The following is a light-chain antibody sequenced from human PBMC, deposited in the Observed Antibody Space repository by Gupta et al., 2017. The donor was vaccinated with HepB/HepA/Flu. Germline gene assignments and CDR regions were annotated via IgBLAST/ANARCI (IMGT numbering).Light chain of an antibody. CDR3: QSYDSSLSGPV. J-gene: IGLJ2*01. CDR2: GNS. V-gene: IGLV1-40*01. CDR1: SSNIGAGYD. Sequence: QSVLTQPPSASGAPGQRVTIFCTGSSSNIGAGYDVHWYQQLPGTAPKLLIYGNSNRPSGVPDRFSGSKSGTSASLAITGLQAEDEADYYCQSYDSSLSGPVFGGGTKLTVL.